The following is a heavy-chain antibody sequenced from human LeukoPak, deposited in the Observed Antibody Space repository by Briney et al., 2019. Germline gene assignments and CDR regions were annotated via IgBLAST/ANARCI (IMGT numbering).Heavy chain of an antibody. CDR1: GGYISSYY. D-gene: IGHD4-17*01. V-gene: IGHV4-4*08. Sequence: SETLSLTCTVSGGYISSYYWSWIRQPPGKRLEWIGRIYTSGSTNYNPSLKSRVTISVDTSKNQSSLKLSSVTAADTAVYYCARDSTVTTLDYWGQGTLVTVSS. J-gene: IGHJ4*02. CDR3: ARDSTVTTLDY. CDR2: IYTSGST.